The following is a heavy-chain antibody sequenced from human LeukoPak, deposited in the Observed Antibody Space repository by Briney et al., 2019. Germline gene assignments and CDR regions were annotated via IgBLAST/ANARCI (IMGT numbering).Heavy chain of an antibody. CDR3: ARGADGVSSNSRGWFDP. Sequence: PGGSLRLSCAACGFTFSSYDMHWVRQATGKGLEWVSAIGTAGDTYYPGSVKGQFTISRENAKNSLYLQMNSLRAEDTAVYSCARGADGVSSNSRGWFDPWGQGTLVTVSS. CDR1: GFTFSSYD. J-gene: IGHJ5*02. V-gene: IGHV3-13*03. D-gene: IGHD2-15*01. CDR2: IGTAGDT.